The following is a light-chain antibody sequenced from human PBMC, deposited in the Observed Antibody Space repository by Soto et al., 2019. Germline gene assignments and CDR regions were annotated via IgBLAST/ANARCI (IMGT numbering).Light chain of an antibody. CDR1: SSNIGAGYD. Sequence: QSVLTQPPSVSGAPGQGVTISCTGSSSNIGAGYDVHWYQQRPGTSPKLLIFGNINPPSWVPDRFSGSKSGTSASLPITGLQAEDEGDYYCQSYDSTLSARYVFGTGTKLTVL. V-gene: IGLV1-40*01. CDR3: QSYDSTLSARYV. CDR2: GNI. J-gene: IGLJ1*01.